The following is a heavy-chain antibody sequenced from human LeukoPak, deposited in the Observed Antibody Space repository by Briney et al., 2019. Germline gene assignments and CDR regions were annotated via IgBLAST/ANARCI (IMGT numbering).Heavy chain of an antibody. J-gene: IGHJ4*02. V-gene: IGHV3-7*01. CDR1: GFTFSSYW. CDR2: IKQDGSEK. CDR3: ARVGSGPRVLEWFRRHPNFFDY. Sequence: GGSLRLSCAASGFTFSSYWMSWVRQAPGKGLEWVANIKQDGSEKYYVDSVKDRFTISRDNAKNSLYLQMNSLRAEDTAVYYCARVGSGPRVLEWFRRHPNFFDYWGQGTLVTVSS. D-gene: IGHD3-3*01.